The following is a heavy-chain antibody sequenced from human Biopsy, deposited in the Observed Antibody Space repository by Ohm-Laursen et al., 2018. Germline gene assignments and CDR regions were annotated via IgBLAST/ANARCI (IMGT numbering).Heavy chain of an antibody. V-gene: IGHV3-11*01. J-gene: IGHJ6*02. CDR1: GFTFSDYY. Sequence: GSLRLSCSASGFTFSDYYMNWIRQAPGKGLEWVSFITNTGRTVYADSVKGRFTISRDNADNSLHLQMKSLRAEDTAVYYCARELGNGMDVWGQGTPVTVSS. CDR2: ITNTGRTV. CDR3: ARELGNGMDV.